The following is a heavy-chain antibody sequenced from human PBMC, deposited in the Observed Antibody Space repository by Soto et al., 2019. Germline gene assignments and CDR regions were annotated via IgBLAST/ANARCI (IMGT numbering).Heavy chain of an antibody. D-gene: IGHD5-12*01. Sequence: LRLSCVASRFKFGSYAMSWVRQAPGKGLDWVSGISGSGTGTFYADSVKGRFSISRDNSTKTLFLQMNNLGLDDTAVYYCVKEWTLRSAFDYWGQRTLVTVSS. V-gene: IGHV3-23*01. J-gene: IGHJ4*02. CDR3: VKEWTLRSAFDY. CDR2: ISGSGTGT. CDR1: RFKFGSYA.